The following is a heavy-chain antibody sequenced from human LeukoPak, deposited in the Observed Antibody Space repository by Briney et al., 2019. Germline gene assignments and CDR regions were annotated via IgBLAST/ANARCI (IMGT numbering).Heavy chain of an antibody. D-gene: IGHD2-21*01. V-gene: IGHV4-59*01. J-gene: IGHJ5*02. CDR3: ARGCYSAGDNWFDP. CDR2: IHYTGST. CDR1: GGSITSSY. Sequence: SETLSLTCTVSGGSITSSYWSWIRQSPGKGLEWIGYIHYTGSTNYNPSLKSRVTMLIDTSKNQFSLKLSSVTAADTAVYYCARGCYSAGDNWFDPWGQGTLVTVSS.